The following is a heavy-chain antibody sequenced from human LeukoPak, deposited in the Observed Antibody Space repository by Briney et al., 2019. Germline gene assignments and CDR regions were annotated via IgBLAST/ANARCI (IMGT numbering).Heavy chain of an antibody. V-gene: IGHV4-59*01. CDR1: GVSISSYY. Sequence: PSGTLSLTCTVSGVSISSYYWSWIRQPPGKGLEWIGYIYYSGSTNYNPSLKSRVTISVDTSKNQFSLKLSSVTAADTAVYYCARVRDDYVWGSYRYLDYWGQGTLVTVSS. CDR3: ARVRDDYVWGSYRYLDY. J-gene: IGHJ4*02. D-gene: IGHD3-16*02. CDR2: IYYSGST.